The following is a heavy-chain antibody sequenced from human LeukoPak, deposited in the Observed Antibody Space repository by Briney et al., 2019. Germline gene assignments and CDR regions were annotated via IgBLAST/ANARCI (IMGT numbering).Heavy chain of an antibody. CDR1: GFTFSDYG. V-gene: IGHV3-48*01. D-gene: IGHD3-22*01. CDR3: AKDMYDSSGWLDY. CDR2: ISSSSSTI. J-gene: IGHJ4*02. Sequence: GGSLRLSCATSGFTFSDYGMNWVRQAPGRGLEWVSSISSSSSTIYYADSVKGRFTISRDNAKNSLYLQMNSLRAEDTALYYCAKDMYDSSGWLDYWGQGTLVTVSS.